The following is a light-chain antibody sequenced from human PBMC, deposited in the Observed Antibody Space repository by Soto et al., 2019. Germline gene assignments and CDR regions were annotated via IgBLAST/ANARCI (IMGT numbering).Light chain of an antibody. CDR3: QQYNKWPLT. Sequence: EIVMTQSPATLSVSPGERATLSCRASQSVSSNLAWYQQKPGQAPRLLIYHASTRATGIPARFSGSGSGTELTLTISSLQSEDFAVYYCQQYNKWPLTFGGGTKVAIK. CDR1: QSVSSN. CDR2: HAS. J-gene: IGKJ4*01. V-gene: IGKV3-15*01.